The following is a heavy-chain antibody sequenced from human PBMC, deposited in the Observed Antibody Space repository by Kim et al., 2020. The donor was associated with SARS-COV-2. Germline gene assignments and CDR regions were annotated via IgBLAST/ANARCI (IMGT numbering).Heavy chain of an antibody. CDR2: SYYSGTT. V-gene: IGHV4-39*01. D-gene: IGHD1-26*01. Sequence: SETLSLTCSVSGGSISGSIYYWGWIRQPPEKGLEWIGSSYYSGTTYYNSSLKSRVTIYVDTSKNQFSLKLNSVTAADTTVYYCARHQPIYSVSYMDLWGQGTTVTVSS. CDR1: GGSISGSIYY. J-gene: IGHJ6*03. CDR3: ARHQPIYSVSYMDL.